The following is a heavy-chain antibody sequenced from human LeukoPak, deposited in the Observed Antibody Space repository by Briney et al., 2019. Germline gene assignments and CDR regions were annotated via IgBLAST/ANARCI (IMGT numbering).Heavy chain of an antibody. Sequence: SETLSLTCTVSDGSISSFYWSWIRQPPGKGLEWIGYIYYTGNTNYNPPLKGRVTISADTSKNQFSLKLSSVTAADTAVYYCARLLGSTSPFDYWGQGTLITVSS. CDR1: DGSISSFY. D-gene: IGHD2-2*01. J-gene: IGHJ4*02. CDR3: ARLLGSTSPFDY. V-gene: IGHV4-59*08. CDR2: IYYTGNT.